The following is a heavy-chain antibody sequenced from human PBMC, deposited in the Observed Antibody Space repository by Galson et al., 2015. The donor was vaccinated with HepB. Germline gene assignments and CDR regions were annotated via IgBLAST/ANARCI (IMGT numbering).Heavy chain of an antibody. V-gene: IGHV3-33*01. J-gene: IGHJ3*02. CDR2: IWYDGSNK. D-gene: IGHD4-17*01. CDR3: VREQYGDDDAFDI. CDR1: GFTFSDYG. Sequence: SLRLSCAASGFTFSDYGMHWVRQAPGKGLEWVGVIWYDGSNKYYSDSVKDRFTISRDNSKDRMHLEMNSLRAEDTAVYYCVREQYGDDDAFDIWGQGTMVTVS.